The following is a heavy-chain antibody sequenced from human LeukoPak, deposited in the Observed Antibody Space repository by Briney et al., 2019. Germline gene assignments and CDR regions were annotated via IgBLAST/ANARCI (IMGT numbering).Heavy chain of an antibody. J-gene: IGHJ4*02. V-gene: IGHV3-23*01. CDR2: ISGSGGST. CDR1: GFTFSSYA. D-gene: IGHD5-18*01. CDR3: TRQDAYTYGFRPIDY. Sequence: GGSLRLSCAASGFTFSSYAMSWVRQAPGKGLEWVSAISGSGGSTYYADSVKGRFTFSRDNARNSLYLQMNSLRAEDTAVYYCTRQDAYTYGFRPIDYWGQGTLVTVSS.